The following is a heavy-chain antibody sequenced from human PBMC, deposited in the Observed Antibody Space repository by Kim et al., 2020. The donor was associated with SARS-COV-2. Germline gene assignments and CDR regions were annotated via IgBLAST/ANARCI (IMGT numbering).Heavy chain of an antibody. D-gene: IGHD3-10*01. V-gene: IGHV3-23*01. CDR3: AGKGNGELSDY. CDR2: T. Sequence: TYYADSVKGRFTISRDNSKNTLYLQMNSLRAEDTAVYYCAGKGNGELSDYWGQGTLVTVSS. J-gene: IGHJ4*02.